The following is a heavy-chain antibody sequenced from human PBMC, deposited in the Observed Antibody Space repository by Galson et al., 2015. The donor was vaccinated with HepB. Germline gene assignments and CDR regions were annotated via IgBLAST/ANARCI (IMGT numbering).Heavy chain of an antibody. CDR2: ISDDGSNK. V-gene: IGHV3-30-3*01. J-gene: IGHJ4*02. D-gene: IGHD3-22*01. CDR3: ARDSKRITMIVVPLDY. Sequence: SLRLSCAASGFTFSSYAMHWVRQAPGRGLEWVAVISDDGSNKYYADSVKGRFTISRDNSKNTLYLQMNSLRAEDTAEYYCARDSKRITMIVVPLDYWGQGTLVTVSS. CDR1: GFTFSSYA.